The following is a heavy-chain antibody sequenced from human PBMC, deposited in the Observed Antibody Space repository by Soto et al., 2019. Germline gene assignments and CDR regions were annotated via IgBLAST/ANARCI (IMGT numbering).Heavy chain of an antibody. CDR3: ASEVISPATSDAFDI. CDR1: GDSISSANSF. CDR2: IYYSGPT. Sequence: QVQLQESGPGLVKPSQTLSLTCTVSGDSISSANSFWSWVRQHPGKGLEWNGYIYYSGPTYYNPSLEGRVSISVDTSKNQFSLKLTSVTAADTAVYYCASEVISPATSDAFDIWRHGTMVTVSS. J-gene: IGHJ3*02. V-gene: IGHV4-31*03. D-gene: IGHD3-22*01.